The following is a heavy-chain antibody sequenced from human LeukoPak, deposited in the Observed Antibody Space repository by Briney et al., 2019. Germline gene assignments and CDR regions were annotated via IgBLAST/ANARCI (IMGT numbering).Heavy chain of an antibody. CDR2: ISGSGGNT. J-gene: IGHJ4*02. V-gene: IGHV3-23*01. Sequence: PGRSLRLSCAASGFTFSSYSMSWVRQAPGKGLEWVSAISGSGGNTYYADSVKGRFTISRDNFKNTLYLQMNSLRAEDSAVYYCAKPSSGYSSAWDYWGQGTLVTVSS. CDR1: GFTFSSYS. D-gene: IGHD6-19*01. CDR3: AKPSSGYSSAWDY.